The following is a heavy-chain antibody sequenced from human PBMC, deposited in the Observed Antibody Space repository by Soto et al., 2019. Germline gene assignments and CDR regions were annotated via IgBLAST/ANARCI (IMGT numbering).Heavy chain of an antibody. J-gene: IGHJ4*02. Sequence: LTCAICGDSVSNNGATWNWIRQSPSRGLEWLGRAYYRSRWQYDYATSVRSRITINPDTSKNQFSLQLSSVTPEDTAVYYCARDPPDFNSGFDSWGQGSLITVSS. CDR1: GDSVSNNGAT. V-gene: IGHV6-1*01. CDR2: AYYRSRWQY. D-gene: IGHD1-26*01. CDR3: ARDPPDFNSGFDS.